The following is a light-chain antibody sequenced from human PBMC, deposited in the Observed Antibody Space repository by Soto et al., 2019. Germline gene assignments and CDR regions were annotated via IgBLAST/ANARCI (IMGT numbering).Light chain of an antibody. CDR3: QSYDSSLSGSV. J-gene: IGLJ3*02. CDR2: GNS. V-gene: IGLV1-40*01. CDR1: SSNIGAGYD. Sequence: HSVLTQPPSVSGAPGQRVTMSCTGSSSNIGAGYDVHWYQQLPGTAPKLLIYGNSNRPSGVPDRFSGSKSGTSASLAITGLQAEDEADYYCQSYDSSLSGSVFGGGTKLTVL.